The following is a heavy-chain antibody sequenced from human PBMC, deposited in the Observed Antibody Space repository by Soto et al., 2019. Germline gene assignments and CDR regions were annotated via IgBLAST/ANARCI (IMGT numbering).Heavy chain of an antibody. D-gene: IGHD2-15*01. CDR3: AKDRRDGDFMHILVVDF. V-gene: IGHV3-30*18. Sequence: QVRLVESGGGVVQPGGSLRLSCATSGFSLSSYAMHWVRQAPGKGLEWVAVMSYDETKKYYADSVKGRFTISRDTSKNTLFLQMNNLRVEDTAVYYCAKDRRDGDFMHILVVDFWGQGALVTVSS. CDR2: MSYDETKK. J-gene: IGHJ4*02. CDR1: GFSLSSYA.